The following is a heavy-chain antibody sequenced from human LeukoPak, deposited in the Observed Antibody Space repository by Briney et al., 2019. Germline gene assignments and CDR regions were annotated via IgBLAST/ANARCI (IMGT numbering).Heavy chain of an antibody. Sequence: GGSLRLSCAASGFTFSSYEMNWVRQAPGKGLEWVSYISSSGSTIYYADSVKGRFTISRDSAKNSLYLQMNSLRAEDTAVYYCAELGITMIGGVWGKGTTVTIPS. V-gene: IGHV3-48*03. D-gene: IGHD3-10*02. CDR2: ISSSGSTI. J-gene: IGHJ6*04. CDR3: AELGITMIGGV. CDR1: GFTFSSYE.